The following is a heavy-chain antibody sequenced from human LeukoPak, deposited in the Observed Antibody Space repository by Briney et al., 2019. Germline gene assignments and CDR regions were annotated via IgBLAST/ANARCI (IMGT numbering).Heavy chain of an antibody. CDR1: GFTFSSYA. V-gene: IGHV3-30-3*01. J-gene: IGHJ4*02. Sequence: GRSLRLSCAASGFTFSSYAMHWVRQAPGKGLEWVAVISYDGSNKYYADSVKGRFTIPRDNSKNTLYLQMNSLRAEDTAVYYCARDRGDIVVVPAAVIRGNWGQGTLVTVSS. CDR3: ARDRGDIVVVPAAVIRGN. CDR2: ISYDGSNK. D-gene: IGHD2-2*01.